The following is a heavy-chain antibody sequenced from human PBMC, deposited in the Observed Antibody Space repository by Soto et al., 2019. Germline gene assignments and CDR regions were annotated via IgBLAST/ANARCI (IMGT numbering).Heavy chain of an antibody. D-gene: IGHD3-3*01. CDR2: ILYDGYTK. CDR1: GFAFSSYA. V-gene: IGHV3-30-3*01. Sequence: QVQLVESGGGVVQPGRSLRLSCAASGFAFSSYAMHWVRQPPGEGLVWVAVILYDGYTKYYADTVKGRFTVSRDNSNNTLSLQMNSLRVEDTAAYYFARTHEYYDFWSGYSTWGQGALCTVSS. CDR3: ARTHEYYDFWSGYST. J-gene: IGHJ5*02.